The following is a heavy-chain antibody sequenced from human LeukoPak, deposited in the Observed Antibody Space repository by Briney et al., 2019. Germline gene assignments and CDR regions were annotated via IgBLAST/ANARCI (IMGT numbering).Heavy chain of an antibody. D-gene: IGHD5-18*01. CDR1: GGSISSYY. Sequence: SETLSLTCTVSGGSISSYYWSWIRQPPGKGLEWIGYIYYSGSTNYNPSLKSRVTISVDTSKNQFSLKLSSVTAADTAVYYCARGASVDTAMVTGNWFDPWGQGTLVTVSS. V-gene: IGHV4-59*01. CDR2: IYYSGST. CDR3: ARGASVDTAMVTGNWFDP. J-gene: IGHJ5*02.